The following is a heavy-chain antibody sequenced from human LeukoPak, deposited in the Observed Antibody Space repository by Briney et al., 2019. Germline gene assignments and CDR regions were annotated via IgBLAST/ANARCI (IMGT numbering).Heavy chain of an antibody. V-gene: IGHV3-74*01. Sequence: GGSLRLSCAASGFTFSSYALSWVRQAPGKGLEWVSRINSDGSSTSYADSVKGRFTISRDNAKNTLYLQMNSLRAEDTAVYYCAREEVETYYFDYWGQGTLVTVSS. CDR1: GFTFSSYA. J-gene: IGHJ4*02. CDR3: AREEVETYYFDY. CDR2: INSDGSST.